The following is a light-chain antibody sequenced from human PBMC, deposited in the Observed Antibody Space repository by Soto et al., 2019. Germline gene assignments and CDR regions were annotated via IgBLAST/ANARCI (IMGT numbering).Light chain of an antibody. CDR3: QQYDSSPWT. CDR2: GAS. V-gene: IGKV3-20*01. CDR1: QSVSSSF. Sequence: EIGLTQSPGTLSLSPGEKATLSCSASQSVSSSFLAWYQQKPGQAPRLLIYGASSSATGIPDRFSGSGSGTDFTLTISRLEPEDFAVYYCQQYDSSPWTFGQGTKVEIK. J-gene: IGKJ1*01.